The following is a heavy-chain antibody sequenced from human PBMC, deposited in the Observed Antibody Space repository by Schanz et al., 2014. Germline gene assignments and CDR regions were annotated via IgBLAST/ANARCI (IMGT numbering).Heavy chain of an antibody. Sequence: VQLVDSGGGLVKPGGSLRLSCAASGFPFNEYGMLWVRQAPGKGLEWVSSISWNSGSIDYADSVKGRFTISRDNAKNSLYLQMNSLRAEDTALYYCAKDGIMVQGVIWERYFDSWGQGTRVTVSS. J-gene: IGHJ4*02. CDR3: AKDGIMVQGVIWERYFDS. V-gene: IGHV3-9*01. D-gene: IGHD3-10*01. CDR1: GFPFNEYG. CDR2: ISWNSGSI.